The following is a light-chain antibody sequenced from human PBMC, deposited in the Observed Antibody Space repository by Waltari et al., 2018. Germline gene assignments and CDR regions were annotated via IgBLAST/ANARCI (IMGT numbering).Light chain of an antibody. J-gene: IGLJ3*02. V-gene: IGLV1-40*01. CDR1: GSHLGAGQD. CDR2: GSS. Sequence: QSVLTQPPSVSGAPGQRVTISCTGRGSHLGAGQDIPWYQQLPRAAPKLLIYGSSTRPLGVPDRFFGSTSGTSASLAITGLQAEDEADYYCQSYDTSLSVVFGGGTKLTVL. CDR3: QSYDTSLSVV.